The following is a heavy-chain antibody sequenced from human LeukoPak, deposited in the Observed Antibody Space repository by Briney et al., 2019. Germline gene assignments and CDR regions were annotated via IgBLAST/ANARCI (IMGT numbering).Heavy chain of an antibody. Sequence: GGSLRLSCAASGFTFSSYEMNWVRQAPGKGLEWVSYISSSGSTIYYADSVKGRFTISRDNAKNSLYLQMNSLRAEDTAVYYCARDPSQQGYYYYYMDVWGKGTTVTVSS. CDR2: ISSSGSTI. CDR1: GFTFSSYE. CDR3: ARDPSQQGYYYYYMDV. V-gene: IGHV3-48*03. J-gene: IGHJ6*03.